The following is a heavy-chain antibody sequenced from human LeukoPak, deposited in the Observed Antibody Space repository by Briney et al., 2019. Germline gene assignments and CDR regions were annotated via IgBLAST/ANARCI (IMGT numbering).Heavy chain of an antibody. CDR3: ARDRLQLWLRCYMDV. V-gene: IGHV1-46*01. CDR2: INPDGGNT. CDR1: GYTFTNSY. D-gene: IGHD5-18*01. J-gene: IGHJ6*03. Sequence: GASVKVSCKASGYTFTNSYIHWVRQAPGQVLEWMGLINPDGGNTNYAQNFQGRVTLARDTSTSTVYMELSSLRSDDTAVYYCARDRLQLWLRCYMDVWGKGTTVTVSS.